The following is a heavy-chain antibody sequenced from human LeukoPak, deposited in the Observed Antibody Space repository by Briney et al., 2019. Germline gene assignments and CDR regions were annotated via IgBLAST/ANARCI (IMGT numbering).Heavy chain of an antibody. CDR2: INPNSGGT. Sequence: ASVKVSCKASGYTFTGYYMHWVRQAPGQGLEWMGRINPNSGGTNYAQKFQGRVTMTRDTSISTAYMELSSLRSEDTAVYYCATGPLVGAIYWGQGTLVTVSS. D-gene: IGHD1-26*01. V-gene: IGHV1-2*06. CDR1: GYTFTGYY. J-gene: IGHJ4*02. CDR3: ATGPLVGAIY.